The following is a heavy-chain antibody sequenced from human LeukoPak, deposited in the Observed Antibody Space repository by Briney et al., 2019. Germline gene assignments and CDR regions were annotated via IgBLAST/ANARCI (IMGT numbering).Heavy chain of an antibody. CDR1: GVTFNTYV. J-gene: IGHJ5*02. Sequence: PGGSLRLSCAASGVTFNTYVMTWVRQAPGKGLEWVSAISGSGGNTYYADSVKGRFTISRDNSKNTLSLQMYSLRAEDTAVYFCAKDDTWIQLWYESWGQGTLVTVSS. CDR3: AKDDTWIQLWYES. CDR2: ISGSGGNT. D-gene: IGHD5-18*01. V-gene: IGHV3-23*01.